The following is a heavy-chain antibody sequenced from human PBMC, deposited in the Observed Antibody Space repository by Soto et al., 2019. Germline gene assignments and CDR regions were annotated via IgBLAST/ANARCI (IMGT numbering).Heavy chain of an antibody. V-gene: IGHV3-30*18. D-gene: IGHD6-19*01. CDR3: VKDGSSGWPYYYGLDV. CDR1: GFTFSSYG. J-gene: IGHJ6*02. CDR2: ISYDGRNK. Sequence: GLSLRLSCAASGFTFSSYGMHWVLQDTGKGLEWVAVISYDGRNKYYADSVKGRFTISRDNSKNTLYLQMSSLRAEDTAVYYCVKDGSSGWPYYYGLDVWGQGTTVTVSS.